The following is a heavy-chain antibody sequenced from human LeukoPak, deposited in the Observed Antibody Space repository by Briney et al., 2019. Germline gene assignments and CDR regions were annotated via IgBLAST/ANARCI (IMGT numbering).Heavy chain of an antibody. D-gene: IGHD2-15*01. CDR2: IYSGGGGT. Sequence: GGSLRLSCAASGFTVSSDYMSWVRQAPGKGLEWVSVIYSGGGGTYYADSVKGRFTVSRDNSKNTVYLQMNSLRAEDTAVYYCATAPVYCSGGSCWGFYFDYWGQGTLVTVSS. V-gene: IGHV3-66*01. CDR1: GFTVSSDY. CDR3: ATAPVYCSGGSCWGFYFDY. J-gene: IGHJ4*02.